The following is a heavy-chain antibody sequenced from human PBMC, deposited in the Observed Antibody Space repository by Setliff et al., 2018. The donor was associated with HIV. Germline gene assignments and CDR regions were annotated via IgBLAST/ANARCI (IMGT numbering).Heavy chain of an antibody. D-gene: IGHD6-19*01. V-gene: IGHV4-59*12. Sequence: PSETLSLTCTVSGGSIGSYYWSWIRQPPGKGLEWIGYIYYSGSTSYNPSLKGRVTISVETSKNQFSVRLNSVTAADTAVYYCARGSPEAYQDSGWYNWGQGTLVTV. J-gene: IGHJ4*02. CDR2: IYYSGST. CDR1: GGSIGSYY. CDR3: ARGSPEAYQDSGWYN.